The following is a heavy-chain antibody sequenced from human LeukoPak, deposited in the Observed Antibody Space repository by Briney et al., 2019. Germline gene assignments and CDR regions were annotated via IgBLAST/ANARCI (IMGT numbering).Heavy chain of an antibody. D-gene: IGHD3-10*01. V-gene: IGHV3-23*01. CDR2: ISGSGGST. Sequence: GGSLRLSCAASGFTLSSYGMSWVRQAPGKGLEWVSAISGSGGSTYYADSVKGRFTISRDNSKNTLYLQMNSLRAEDTAVYYCAKDRMVRGVTPFDYWGQGTLVTVSS. J-gene: IGHJ4*02. CDR3: AKDRMVRGVTPFDY. CDR1: GFTLSSYG.